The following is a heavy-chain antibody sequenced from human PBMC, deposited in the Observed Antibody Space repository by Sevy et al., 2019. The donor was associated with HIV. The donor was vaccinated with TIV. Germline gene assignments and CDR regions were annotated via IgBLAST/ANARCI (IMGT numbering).Heavy chain of an antibody. CDR3: ASDSSSSLTSNTYYYYYGMDV. V-gene: IGHV3-23*01. CDR1: GFTFSSYA. CDR2: ISGSGGST. D-gene: IGHD6-6*01. Sequence: GGSLRLSCAASGFTFSSYAMSWVRQAPGKGLEWVSAISGSGGSTYYADSVKGRFTISRDNSKNTLYLQMNSLRAEDTAVYYCASDSSSSLTSNTYYYYYGMDVWGQGTTVTVSS. J-gene: IGHJ6*02.